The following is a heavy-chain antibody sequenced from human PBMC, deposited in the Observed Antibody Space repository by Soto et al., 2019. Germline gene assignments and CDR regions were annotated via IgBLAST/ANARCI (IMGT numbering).Heavy chain of an antibody. J-gene: IGHJ6*03. V-gene: IGHV1-8*01. D-gene: IGHD3-3*01. Sequence: ASVKVSCKASGYTFTSYDINWVRQATGQGLEWMGWMNPNSGNTGYAQKFQGRVTMTRNTSISTAYMELSSLRSEDTAVYYCARASNYDFWNGSPYYYYYYMDVWGKGTTVTVSS. CDR3: ARASNYDFWNGSPYYYYYYMDV. CDR2: MNPNSGNT. CDR1: GYTFTSYD.